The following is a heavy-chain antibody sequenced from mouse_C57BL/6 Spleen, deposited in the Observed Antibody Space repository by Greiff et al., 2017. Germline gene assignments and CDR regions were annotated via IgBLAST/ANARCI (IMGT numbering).Heavy chain of an antibody. CDR2: IYPGDGDT. J-gene: IGHJ2*01. CDR1: GYAFSSSW. D-gene: IGHD1-1*01. V-gene: IGHV1-82*01. Sequence: VQLQQSGPELVKPGASVKISCKASGYAFSSSWMNWVKQRPGKGLEWIGRIYPGDGDTNYNGKFKGKATLTADKSSSTAYMQLCCLTSEDSAVYFCASTTVFDYWGQGTTLTVSS. CDR3: ASTTVFDY.